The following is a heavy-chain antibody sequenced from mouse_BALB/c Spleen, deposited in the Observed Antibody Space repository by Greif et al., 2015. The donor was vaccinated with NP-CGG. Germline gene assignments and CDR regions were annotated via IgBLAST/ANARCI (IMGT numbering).Heavy chain of an antibody. D-gene: IGHD2-14*01. V-gene: IGHV10-3*03. CDR3: VRERYDRFAY. Sequence: EVKLQESGGGLVQPKGSLKLSCAASGFTFNTYAMHWVCQAPGKGLEWVARIRSKSNNYATYYADSVKDRFTISRDDSQSMLYLQMNNLKTEDTAMYYCVRERYDRFAYWGQGTLVTVSA. J-gene: IGHJ3*01. CDR2: IRSKSNNYAT. CDR1: GFTFNTYA.